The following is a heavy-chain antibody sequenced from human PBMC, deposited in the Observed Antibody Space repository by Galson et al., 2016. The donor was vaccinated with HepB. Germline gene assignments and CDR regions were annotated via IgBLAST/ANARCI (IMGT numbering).Heavy chain of an antibody. Sequence: SLRLSCAASGFTATDYNMNWLRQVPGRGLEWISTITTWDITHYADSVKGRFTMSRDRDRNSVVLQMTGLRAEDTAMYYCASWIWGRSESDGRHWGQG. J-gene: IGHJ4*02. CDR3: ASWIWGRSESDGRH. CDR2: ITTWDIT. D-gene: IGHD5-12*01. V-gene: IGHV3-69-1*01. CDR1: GFTATDYN.